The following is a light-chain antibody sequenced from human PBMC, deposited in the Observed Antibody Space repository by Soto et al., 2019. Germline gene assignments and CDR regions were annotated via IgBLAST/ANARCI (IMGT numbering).Light chain of an antibody. V-gene: IGLV2-23*01. CDR2: EGS. J-gene: IGLJ1*01. Sequence: QSVLTQPASVSGSPGQSITIACTGTSCDVGSYNLVSWYQQHPGKAPKLMIYEGSKRPSGVSNRFSGSKSGNTASLTISGLQAEDEADYYCCSHAGSSTGVYVFGTGTKVTVL. CDR3: CSHAGSSTGVYV. CDR1: SCDVGSYNL.